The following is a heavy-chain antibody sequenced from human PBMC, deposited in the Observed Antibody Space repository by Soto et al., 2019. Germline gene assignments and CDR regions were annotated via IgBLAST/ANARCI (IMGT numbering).Heavy chain of an antibody. CDR2: ISSGGTTI. D-gene: IGHD3-9*01. J-gene: IGHJ3*02. CDR3: ARDLHALIFPDIFDS. V-gene: IGHV3-11*01. CDR1: GFTFKDCF. Sequence: QVQLVESGGGLVKPGGSLRLSCAVCGFTFKDCFLGWIRQASGKGLYWVSYISSGGTTIYYADSLRGRFTSSRENAKNSLTLQKNRQRAQETTVYYCARDLHALIFPDIFDSRGQGTMVTF.